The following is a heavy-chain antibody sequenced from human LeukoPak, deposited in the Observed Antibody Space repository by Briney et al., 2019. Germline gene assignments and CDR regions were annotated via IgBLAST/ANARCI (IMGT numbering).Heavy chain of an antibody. CDR2: STHTGST. J-gene: IGHJ4*02. CDR1: GGSFSGHY. CDR3: ARGRTGAAALDF. D-gene: IGHD2-2*01. Sequence: SETLSLTCAVYGGSFSGHYWTWIRQAPGKGLEWIGESTHTGSTNYNPSLKSRVTISVDTSKNQFSLKLTSVSAADTAVYHYARGRTGAAALDFWGPGTLVTVSS. V-gene: IGHV4-34*01.